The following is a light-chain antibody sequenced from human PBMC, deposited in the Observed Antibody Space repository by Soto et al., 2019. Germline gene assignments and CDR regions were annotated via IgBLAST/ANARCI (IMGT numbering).Light chain of an antibody. J-gene: IGLJ2*01. CDR1: SSDVGNYNF. CDR3: CSSAGTNTVV. Sequence: QSALTQPASVSGSPGQSITISCTGTSSDVGNYNFVSWYQQYPAKAPKVMIYEGSKRPSGVSNRFSGSKSGNTASLTISGLQAEDEADYYCCSSAGTNTVVFGGGTKLTVL. CDR2: EGS. V-gene: IGLV2-23*01.